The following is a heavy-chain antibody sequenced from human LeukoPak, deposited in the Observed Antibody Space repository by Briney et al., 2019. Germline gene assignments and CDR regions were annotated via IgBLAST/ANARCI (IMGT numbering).Heavy chain of an antibody. CDR3: ATRLRFLESYYFDY. V-gene: IGHV1-69*05. CDR2: IIPIFGTA. J-gene: IGHJ4*02. Sequence: SVKVSCKASGGTFTSYAISWVRQAPGQGLEWMGRIIPIFGTANYAQKFQGRVTITTDESTSTAYMELSSLRSEDTAVYYCATRLRFLESYYFDYWGQGTLVTVSS. D-gene: IGHD3-3*01. CDR1: GGTFTSYA.